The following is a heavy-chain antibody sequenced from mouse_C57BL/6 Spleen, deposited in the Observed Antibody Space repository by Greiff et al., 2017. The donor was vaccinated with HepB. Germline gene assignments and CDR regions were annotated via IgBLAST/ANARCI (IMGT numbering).Heavy chain of an antibody. CDR3: ARHTTTVVAPPFAY. J-gene: IGHJ3*01. Sequence: EVQLVESGGGLVKPGGSLKLSCAASGFTFSSYTMSWVRQTPEKRLEWVATISGGGGNTYYPDSVKGRFTISRDNAKNTLYLQMSSLRSEDTALYYCARHTTTVVAPPFAYWGQGTLVTVSA. D-gene: IGHD1-1*01. CDR1: GFTFSSYT. CDR2: ISGGGGNT. V-gene: IGHV5-9*01.